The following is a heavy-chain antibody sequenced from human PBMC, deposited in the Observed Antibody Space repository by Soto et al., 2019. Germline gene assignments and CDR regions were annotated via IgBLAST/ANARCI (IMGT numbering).Heavy chain of an antibody. CDR2: INHSGST. CDR3: ARAGWFGELFDY. D-gene: IGHD3-10*01. V-gene: IGHV4-34*01. J-gene: IGHJ4*02. CDR1: GGSFSGYY. Sequence: PSETLSLTCAVYGGSFSGYYWSWIRQPPGKGLEWIGEINHSGSTNYNPSLKSRVTISVDTSKNQFSLKLSSVTAADTAVYYCARAGWFGELFDYWGQGTRVTVSS.